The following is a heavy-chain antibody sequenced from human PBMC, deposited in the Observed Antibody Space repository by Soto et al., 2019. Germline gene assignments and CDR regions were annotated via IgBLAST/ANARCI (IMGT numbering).Heavy chain of an antibody. J-gene: IGHJ6*02. CDR2: INPYTGGT. D-gene: IGHD2-21*02. Sequence: ASVKVSCKASGYTFTGYYVLWVRQAPGQGPECMGWINPYTGGTNYAQKFQGRVTMTRDTSISTAYMELSKLIPDDTAVYYCATQFHHCGGDCYRSPSCGIDAWGQGTTVTVSS. CDR1: GYTFTGYY. V-gene: IGHV1-2*02. CDR3: ATQFHHCGGDCYRSPSCGIDA.